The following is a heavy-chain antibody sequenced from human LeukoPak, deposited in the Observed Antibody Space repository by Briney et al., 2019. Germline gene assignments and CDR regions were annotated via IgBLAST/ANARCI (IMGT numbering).Heavy chain of an antibody. V-gene: IGHV3-21*01. D-gene: IGHD6-6*01. J-gene: IGHJ6*02. CDR2: ISSSSSYI. CDR3: AREGPAGYSSSTAVYYYYYGMDV. Sequence: PGGSLRLSCAASGFTFSSYSMNWVRQAPGKGLEWVSSISSSSSYIYYADSVKGRFTISRDNAKNSLYLQMNSLRAEDTAVYYCAREGPAGYSSSTAVYYYYYGMDVWGQGTTVTVSS. CDR1: GFTFSSYS.